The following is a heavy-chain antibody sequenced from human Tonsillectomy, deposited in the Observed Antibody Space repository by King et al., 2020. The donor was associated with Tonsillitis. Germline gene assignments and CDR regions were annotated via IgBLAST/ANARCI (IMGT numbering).Heavy chain of an antibody. Sequence: QLQESGPGLVKPSQTLSLTCAVFGGSTTSGRYSWHWIRQSPEKGLEWIGHIYDSGTTSYNPSLKSRVTISVDTSKNQFSLKLNSVTAADTAVYYCARAPGYSEYFYDYRRPGILVTVSS. D-gene: IGHD5-24*01. CDR3: ARAPGYSEYFYDY. CDR1: GGSTTSGRYS. J-gene: IGHJ4*02. V-gene: IGHV4-30-4*07. CDR2: IYDSGTT.